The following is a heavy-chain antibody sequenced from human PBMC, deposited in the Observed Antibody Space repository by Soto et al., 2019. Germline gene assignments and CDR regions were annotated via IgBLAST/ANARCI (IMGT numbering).Heavy chain of an antibody. D-gene: IGHD3-3*01. J-gene: IGHJ6*02. Sequence: SVKVSCKASGGTFSSYAISWVRQAPGQGLEWMGGIIPIFGTANYAQKFQGRVTITADESTSTAYMELSSLRSEDTAVYYCARGSDYYDFWSGYYKFYYYYGMDVWGQGTTVTAP. CDR3: ARGSDYYDFWSGYYKFYYYYGMDV. CDR2: IIPIFGTA. V-gene: IGHV1-69*13. CDR1: GGTFSSYA.